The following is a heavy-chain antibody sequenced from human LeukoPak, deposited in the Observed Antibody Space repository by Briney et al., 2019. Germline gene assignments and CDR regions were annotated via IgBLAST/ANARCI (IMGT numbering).Heavy chain of an antibody. CDR1: GGSFSGYY. J-gene: IGHJ5*02. Sequence: PSETLSLTCAVYGGSFSGYYWSWIRQPPGKGLEWIGEINHSGSTNYNPSLKSRVTISVDTSKNQFSLKLSSVTAADTAVYYCARGLTAAAGSNWFDPWGQGTLVTVSS. D-gene: IGHD6-13*01. CDR2: INHSGST. V-gene: IGHV4-34*01. CDR3: ARGLTAAAGSNWFDP.